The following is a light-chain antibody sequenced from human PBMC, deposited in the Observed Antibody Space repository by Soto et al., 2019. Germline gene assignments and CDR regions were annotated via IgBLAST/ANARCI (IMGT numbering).Light chain of an antibody. CDR1: ASDIGAHNY. J-gene: IGLJ2*01. Sequence: QSVLTQPASVSGSPGQSITISCTGTASDIGAHNYVSWYQQHPGKAPKLLIYDVTNRPSGVSNRFSGSKSGHTASLTISGLQTEDEAYYYCNSYTTSSTHIFGGGTKLTVL. CDR3: NSYTTSSTHI. CDR2: DVT. V-gene: IGLV2-14*01.